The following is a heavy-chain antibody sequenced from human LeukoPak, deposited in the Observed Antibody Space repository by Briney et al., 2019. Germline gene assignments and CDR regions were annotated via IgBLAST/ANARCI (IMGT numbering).Heavy chain of an antibody. CDR1: GFTFTAYL. CDR3: VRESEYYFDQSASFDY. J-gene: IGHJ4*02. CDR2: MSSDGNAM. V-gene: IGHV3-30-3*01. Sequence: GGSLRLSCAASGFTFTAYLIHWVRQAPGKGLEGVAVMSSDGNAMFYADSVKGRFTISRDNSKNTLYLQMNSLRAEDTAVYYCVRESEYYFDQSASFDYWGQGTLVTVSS. D-gene: IGHD3-22*01.